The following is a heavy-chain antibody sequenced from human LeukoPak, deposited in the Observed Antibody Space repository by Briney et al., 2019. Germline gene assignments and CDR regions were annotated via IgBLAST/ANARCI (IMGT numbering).Heavy chain of an antibody. Sequence: GGSLRLSCAASGFTFSSYSMNWVRQAPGKGLEWDSYISSSSSTIYYADSVKGRFTISRDNAKNSLYLQMNSLRAEDTAVYYCARDVFPTIFGAPNWFDPWGQGTLVTVSS. J-gene: IGHJ5*02. CDR1: GFTFSSYS. CDR3: ARDVFPTIFGAPNWFDP. CDR2: ISSSSSTI. V-gene: IGHV3-48*01. D-gene: IGHD3-3*01.